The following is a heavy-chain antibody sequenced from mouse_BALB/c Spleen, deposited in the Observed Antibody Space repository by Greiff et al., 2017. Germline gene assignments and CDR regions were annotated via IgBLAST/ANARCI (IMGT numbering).Heavy chain of an antibody. CDR2: ISSGSSTI. V-gene: IGHV5-17*02. CDR3: AREYYGSKFDY. D-gene: IGHD1-1*01. Sequence: DVHLVESGGGLVQPGGSRNLSCAASGFTFSSFGMHWVRQAPEKGLEWVAYISSGSSTIYYADTVKGRFTISRDNPKNTLFLQMTSLRSEDTAMYYCAREYYGSKFDYWGQGTTLTVSS. CDR1: GFTFSSFG. J-gene: IGHJ2*01.